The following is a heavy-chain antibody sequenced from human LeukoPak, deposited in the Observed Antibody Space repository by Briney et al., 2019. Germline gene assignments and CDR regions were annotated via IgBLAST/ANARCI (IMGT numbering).Heavy chain of an antibody. CDR2: ISDSGVAT. CDR3: AKGRWSGSGNTFDY. CDR1: GFTFSSYA. J-gene: IGHJ4*02. V-gene: IGHV3-23*01. Sequence: GGSLRLSCAASGFTFSSYAMSWVRQAPGKGLEWVSSISDSGVATHYADSVKGRFTISRDNSKNTLVLQMNGLRAEDTAVYFCAKGRWSGSGNTFDYWGQGDLVTVSS. D-gene: IGHD3-3*01.